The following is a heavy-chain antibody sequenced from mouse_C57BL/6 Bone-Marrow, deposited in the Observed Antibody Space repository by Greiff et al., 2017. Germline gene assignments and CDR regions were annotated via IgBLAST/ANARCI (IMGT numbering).Heavy chain of an antibody. CDR3: AGSGPLGRSFDY. CDR2: IYPTSGRT. J-gene: IGHJ2*01. V-gene: IGHV1-55*01. D-gene: IGHD4-1*01. Sequence: VQLQQPGAELVKPGASVKMSCKASGYTFTSYWITWVKQRPGQGLEWIGDIYPTSGRTNYNEKFKSKAILTVDTSSNTAYMPLSSLPSEDSAVFYCAGSGPLGRSFDYWGQGTTLTVSS. CDR1: GYTFTSYW.